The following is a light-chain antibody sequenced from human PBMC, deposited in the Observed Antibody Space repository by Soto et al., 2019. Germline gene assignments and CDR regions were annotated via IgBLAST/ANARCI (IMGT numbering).Light chain of an antibody. CDR1: QSVSSSY. Sequence: EVVGSLSVGALSLSPGASATLSCRASQSVSSSYLAWCQQKPCQAPRLLIYGASSRATGIPDRFSGSVSGTDFTPTIRRLEPEDFAVYYGQQYGSSPQITSCQLTRLEIK. V-gene: IGKV3-20*01. CDR2: GAS. J-gene: IGKJ5*01. CDR3: QQYGSSPQIT.